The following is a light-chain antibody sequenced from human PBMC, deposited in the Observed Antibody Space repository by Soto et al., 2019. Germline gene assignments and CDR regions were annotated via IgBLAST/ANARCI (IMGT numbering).Light chain of an antibody. Sequence: QSVLTQPLSASASPGQRVTISCSGGSSNIGSNTVAWYQHLPGTAPPRLIFTAGQRPSGVPGRFSGSKSGTSASLAISGLQSEYEGDYSCSAWDNSLNGYVFGPGTKLTVL. CDR2: TAG. J-gene: IGLJ1*01. CDR3: SAWDNSLNGYV. CDR1: SSNIGSNT. V-gene: IGLV1-44*01.